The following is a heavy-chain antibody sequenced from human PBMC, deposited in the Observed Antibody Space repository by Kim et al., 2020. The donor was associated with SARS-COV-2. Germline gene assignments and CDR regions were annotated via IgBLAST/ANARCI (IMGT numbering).Heavy chain of an antibody. V-gene: IGHV1-46*01. CDR3: ARTRGVLLWGAFDI. J-gene: IGHJ3*02. Sequence: AQKFQGRVTMTRDTSTSTVYMELSSLRSEDTAVYYCARTRGVLLWGAFDIWGQGTMVTVSS. D-gene: IGHD3-10*01.